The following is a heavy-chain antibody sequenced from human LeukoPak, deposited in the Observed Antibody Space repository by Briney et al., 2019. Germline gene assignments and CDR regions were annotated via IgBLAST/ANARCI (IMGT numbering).Heavy chain of an antibody. CDR2: IYYSGST. Sequence: PSETLSLTCTVSGGSISSSSYYWGWIRQPPGKGLEWIGSIYYSGSTFYNPSLKSRVTISVDTSKNQFSLKLRSVTAADTAVYYCARLYGNYQNYFDYWGQGTLVTVSS. J-gene: IGHJ4*02. CDR1: GGSISSSSYY. D-gene: IGHD1-7*01. CDR3: ARLYGNYQNYFDY. V-gene: IGHV4-39*07.